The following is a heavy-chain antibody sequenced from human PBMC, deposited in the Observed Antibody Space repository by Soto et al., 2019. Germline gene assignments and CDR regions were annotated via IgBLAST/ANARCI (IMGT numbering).Heavy chain of an antibody. CDR1: GFTFSSFW. CDR3: ARGGGLYGYCPD. V-gene: IGHV3-7*01. J-gene: IGHJ4*02. Sequence: PGGSLRLSCAASGFTFSSFWMTWVRQAPGKGLEWVANIDQDGSETFYLDSVKGRFTISRDNAKNSLFLQMSGLRAEDTAVYYCARGGGLYGYCPDWGQGTQVTVSS. D-gene: IGHD5-18*01. CDR2: IDQDGSET.